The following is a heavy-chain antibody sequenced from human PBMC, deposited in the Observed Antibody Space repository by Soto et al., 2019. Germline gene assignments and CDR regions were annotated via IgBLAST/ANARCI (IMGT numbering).Heavy chain of an antibody. CDR2: IIPLVGSP. V-gene: IGHV1-69*01. CDR3: ARESSSPNYYYYGMDV. D-gene: IGHD2-2*01. Sequence: QVQLVQSGAEVKKPGSSVKVSCRASGGTFSSYAVSWVRQAPGQGLEWMGVIIPLVGSPKYAQKFQGRVTITADDSATTAYMELTGLRSDDTAGYYCARESSSPNYYYYGMDVWGQGTTVTVSS. CDR1: GGTFSSYA. J-gene: IGHJ6*02.